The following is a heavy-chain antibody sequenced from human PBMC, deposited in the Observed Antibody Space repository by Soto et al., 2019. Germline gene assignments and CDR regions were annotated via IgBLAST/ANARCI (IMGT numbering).Heavy chain of an antibody. Sequence: QVQLKESGPGLVKPSETLSLTCTVSGGSISSYYWSWIRQPPGKGLEWIGYIYYSGSTNYNPSLKSRVTISVDTSKNQFSLKLSSVTAADTSVYYCARGRGFDYWGQGTLVTVSS. CDR3: ARGRGFDY. CDR2: IYYSGST. D-gene: IGHD3-10*01. V-gene: IGHV4-59*01. CDR1: GGSISSYY. J-gene: IGHJ4*02.